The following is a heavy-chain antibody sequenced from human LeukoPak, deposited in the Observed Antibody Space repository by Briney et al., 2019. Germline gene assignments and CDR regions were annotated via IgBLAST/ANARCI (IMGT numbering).Heavy chain of an antibody. V-gene: IGHV3-33*06. CDR1: GFTFSHYG. CDR2: IWSDGTNQ. J-gene: IGHJ4*02. CDR3: AKDAQRGFDYSNSLEY. D-gene: IGHD4-11*01. Sequence: RAGGSLRLPCAASGFTFSHYGFHWVPQAPGKGLEWVAVIWSDGTNQFYADSVKGRFTISRDSSQKTVYLEMHSLRTEDTAMYYCAKDAQRGFDYSNSLEYWGPGTLVTVSS.